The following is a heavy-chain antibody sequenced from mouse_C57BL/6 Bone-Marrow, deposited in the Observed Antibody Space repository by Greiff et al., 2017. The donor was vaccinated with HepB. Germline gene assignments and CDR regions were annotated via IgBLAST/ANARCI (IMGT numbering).Heavy chain of an antibody. D-gene: IGHD1-1*01. CDR1: GFTFSDYG. CDR3: ARPGIYYSGSSKGYAMDY. J-gene: IGHJ4*01. Sequence: EVKVVESGGGLVKPGGSLKLSCAASGFTFSDYGMHWVRQAPEKGLEWVAYISSGSSTIYYADTVKGRFTISRDNAKNTLFLQMTSLRSEDTAMYYCARPGIYYSGSSKGYAMDYWGQGTSVTVSA. V-gene: IGHV5-17*01. CDR2: ISSGSSTI.